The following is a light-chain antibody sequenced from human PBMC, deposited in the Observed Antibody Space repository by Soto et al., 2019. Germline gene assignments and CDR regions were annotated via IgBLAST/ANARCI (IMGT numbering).Light chain of an antibody. CDR3: SSYEGTNNLYV. V-gene: IGLV2-8*01. Sequence: QSVLTQPPSASGSPGQSVTISCTGTSSDIGGYNYVSWYQQHPGKAPKLMTYEVIKRPSGVPDRFSGSRSGNTASLTVSGLQAEDEADYYCSSYEGTNNLYVFGTGTKLTVL. CDR2: EVI. CDR1: SSDIGGYNY. J-gene: IGLJ1*01.